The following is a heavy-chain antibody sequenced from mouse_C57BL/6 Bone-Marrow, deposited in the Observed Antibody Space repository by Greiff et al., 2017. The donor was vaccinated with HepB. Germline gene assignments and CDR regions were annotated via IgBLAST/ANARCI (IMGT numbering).Heavy chain of an antibody. CDR2: ISSGSSTI. J-gene: IGHJ4*01. CDR3: ARDGGSSLYYYAMDY. V-gene: IGHV5-17*01. Sequence: EVKVVESGGGLVKPGGSLKLSCAASGFTFSDYGMHWVRQAPEKGLEWVAYISSGSSTIYYADTVKGRFTISRDNAKNTLFLQMTSLRSEDTAMYYCARDGGSSLYYYAMDYWGQGTSVTVSS. D-gene: IGHD1-1*01. CDR1: GFTFSDYG.